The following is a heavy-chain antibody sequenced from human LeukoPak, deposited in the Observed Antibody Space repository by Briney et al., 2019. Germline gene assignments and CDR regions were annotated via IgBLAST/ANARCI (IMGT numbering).Heavy chain of an antibody. V-gene: IGHV3-33*01. Sequence: GGSLRLSCAASGFTFSNYGMHWVRQAPGKGLEWVAVIWYDGSNKYYADSVKGRFTISRDNAKNSLYLQMNSLRAEDTAVYYCARRGNSGNWEYFDYWGQGALVTVSS. J-gene: IGHJ4*02. CDR1: GFTFSNYG. CDR3: ARRGNSGNWEYFDY. CDR2: IWYDGSNK. D-gene: IGHD5-12*01.